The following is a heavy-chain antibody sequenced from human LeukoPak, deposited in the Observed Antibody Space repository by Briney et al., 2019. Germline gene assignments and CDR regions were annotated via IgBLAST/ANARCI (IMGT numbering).Heavy chain of an antibody. J-gene: IGHJ4*02. CDR2: IYNSGSN. CDR1: GGSISSDY. Sequence: SETLSLTCTVSGGSISSDYWQWIRQPPGKGLEWIGYIYNSGSNNYNPSLKSRVTISIDTSKNQFSLKLTSVTAADAAVYYCATRGYWGQGTLVTVSS. CDR3: ATRGY. V-gene: IGHV4-59*08. D-gene: IGHD3-10*01.